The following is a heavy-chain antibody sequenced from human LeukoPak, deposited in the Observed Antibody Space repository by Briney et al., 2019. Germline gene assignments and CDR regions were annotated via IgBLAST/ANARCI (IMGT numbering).Heavy chain of an antibody. V-gene: IGHV4-34*01. Sequence: PSETLSLTCTVSGDSISRDYWSWIRQPPGKGLEWIGEINRSGTTNYNPTLKSRVTISVDTSKSQVSLKLTSVTAADTAVFYCAKGRSDFDYWGQGTLVTVSS. CDR3: AKGRSDFDY. CDR2: INRSGTT. CDR1: GDSISRDY. J-gene: IGHJ4*02.